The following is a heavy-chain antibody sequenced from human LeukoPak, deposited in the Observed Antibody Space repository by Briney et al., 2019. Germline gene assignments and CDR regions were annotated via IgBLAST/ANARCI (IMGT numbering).Heavy chain of an antibody. CDR2: ISGSGHST. V-gene: IGHV3-23*01. J-gene: IGHJ4*02. CDR3: AKEGAVPGTDY. Sequence: GGSLRLSCAASGFTFSTYAMSWVRQAPGKGPEWVSAISGSGHSTYYADSVKGRFTISRDNSKNTLYLQMNSLRAEDTAVYFCAKEGAVPGTDYWGQGTLVTVSS. D-gene: IGHD6-13*01. CDR1: GFTFSTYA.